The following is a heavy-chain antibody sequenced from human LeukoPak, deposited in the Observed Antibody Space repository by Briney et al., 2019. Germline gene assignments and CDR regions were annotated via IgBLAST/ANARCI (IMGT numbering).Heavy chain of an antibody. CDR3: AITRWTGGSGAFDI. D-gene: IGHD2-15*01. V-gene: IGHV1-18*01. J-gene: IGHJ3*02. CDR2: ISAYNGNT. Sequence: GASVKVSCKASGYTFTSYGISWVRQAPGQGLEWMGWISAYNGNTNYAQKLQGRVTMTTDTSTSTAYMELRSLRSDDTAVYYCAITRWTGGSGAFDIWGQGTMVTVSS. CDR1: GYTFTSYG.